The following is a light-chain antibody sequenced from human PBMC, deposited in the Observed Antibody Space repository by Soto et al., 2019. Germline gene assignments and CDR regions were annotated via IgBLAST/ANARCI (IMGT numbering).Light chain of an antibody. V-gene: IGLV2-23*01. Sequence: QSALTQPASVSGSPGQSITISCTGSSHNIGIYNLVSWFRQHPGKAPKLMIYEASKRPSGVSNRFSASKSGDTASLTISGLQAEDEADYYCCSYAGSNTGVFGGGTKLTVL. CDR3: CSYAGSNTGV. J-gene: IGLJ2*01. CDR2: EAS. CDR1: SHNIGIYNL.